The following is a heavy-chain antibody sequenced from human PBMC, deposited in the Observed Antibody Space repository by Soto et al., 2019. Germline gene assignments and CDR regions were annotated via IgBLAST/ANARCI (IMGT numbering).Heavy chain of an antibody. J-gene: IGHJ3*02. D-gene: IGHD3-22*01. CDR3: ARERPGWDDSSAWDAFDI. CDR1: GFTFSSYG. CDR2: IWYDGRNK. Sequence: GGSLRLSCAASGFTFSSYGMHWVRQAPGKGLEWVAVIWYDGRNKYYADSVKGRFTISRDNSKNTLYLQMNSLRAEDTAVYYCARERPGWDDSSAWDAFDIWGQGTMVTVSS. V-gene: IGHV3-33*01.